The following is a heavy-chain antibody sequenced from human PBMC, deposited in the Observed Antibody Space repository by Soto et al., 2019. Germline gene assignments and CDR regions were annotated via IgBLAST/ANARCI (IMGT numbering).Heavy chain of an antibody. CDR3: ARGLTRPLVVVAAPGLSGWFDP. V-gene: IGHV4-34*01. Sequence: SETLSLTCAVYGGSFSGYYWSWIRQPPGKGLEWIGEINHSGSTNYNPSLKSRVTISVDTSKNQFSLKLSSVTAADTAVYYCARGLTRPLVVVAAPGLSGWFDPWGQGTLVTVSS. CDR1: GGSFSGYY. J-gene: IGHJ5*02. D-gene: IGHD2-15*01. CDR2: INHSGST.